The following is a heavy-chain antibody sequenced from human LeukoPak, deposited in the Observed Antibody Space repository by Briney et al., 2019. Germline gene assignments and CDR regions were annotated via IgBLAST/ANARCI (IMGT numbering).Heavy chain of an antibody. D-gene: IGHD2-2*01. J-gene: IGHJ6*04. CDR2: IIPIFGTA. CDR3: ARDGGLGDIVVVPAAMEGYYGMDV. V-gene: IGHV1-69*01. Sequence: SVKVSCKASGGTFSSYAISWVRQAPGQGLEWTGGIIPIFGTANYAQKFQGRVTITADESTSTAYMELSSLRSEDTAVYYCARDGGLGDIVVVPAAMEGYYGMDVWGKGTTVTVSS. CDR1: GGTFSSYA.